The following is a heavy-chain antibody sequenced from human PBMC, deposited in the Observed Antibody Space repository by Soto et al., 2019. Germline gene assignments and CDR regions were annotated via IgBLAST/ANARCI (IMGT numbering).Heavy chain of an antibody. CDR1: GGSFSGYS. Sequence: QVQLQQWGAGLLKPSETLSLTCAVYGGSFSGYSWTWIRQPPGTGLEWIGEINHSGSTIYNPSLKSRVTISVDTPKNQFSLKRTSVTAAHTAVYYCARDKITGPFDYWGQGTLVTVSS. CDR2: INHSGST. CDR3: ARDKITGPFDY. V-gene: IGHV4-34*01. D-gene: IGHD2-8*02. J-gene: IGHJ4*02.